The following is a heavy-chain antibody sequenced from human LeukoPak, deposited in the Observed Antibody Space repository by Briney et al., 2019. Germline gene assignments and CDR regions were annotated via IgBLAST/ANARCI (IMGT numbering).Heavy chain of an antibody. CDR3: ARDSGTYRYY. V-gene: IGHV3-23*01. CDR2: ISGSGGNS. J-gene: IGHJ4*02. Sequence: GGSLRLSCAASGFTFNNYAMSWVRQAPGKGPEWVSGISGSGGNSYYADSVKGRFTISRDNAKNLLYLQMNSLRVDDTAVYYCARDSGTYRYYWGQGTLVTVSS. CDR1: GFTFNNYA. D-gene: IGHD1-26*01.